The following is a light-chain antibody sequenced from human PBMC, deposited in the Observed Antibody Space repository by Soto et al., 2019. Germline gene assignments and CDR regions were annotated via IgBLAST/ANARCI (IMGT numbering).Light chain of an antibody. J-gene: IGLJ1*01. CDR3: AARDDSLNGYV. CDR2: AND. Sequence: QSVLTQPPSASGTPGQRVTISCSGSSSNIAPNTVNWYQHLPGAAPQLLIIANDRRPSGVPDRVSGSRSGTSATLAISGLQSEDEADYYCAARDDSLNGYVFGTGTKLTGL. CDR1: SSNIAPNT. V-gene: IGLV1-44*01.